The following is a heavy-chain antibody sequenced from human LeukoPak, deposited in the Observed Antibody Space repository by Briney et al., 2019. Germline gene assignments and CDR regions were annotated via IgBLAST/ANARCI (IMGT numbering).Heavy chain of an antibody. Sequence: PGGSLRLSCVASGFTFTSYGMSWVRQAPGKRLEWVSGISGSGDATYYADSVKGRFTIPRDNSKNTLYLQMNGLRAEETAVYYCAKLRGLSSSSENNWFDPWGQGTLVTVSS. CDR2: ISGSGDAT. CDR3: AKLRGLSSSSENNWFDP. V-gene: IGHV3-23*01. J-gene: IGHJ5*02. D-gene: IGHD6-6*01. CDR1: GFTFTSYG.